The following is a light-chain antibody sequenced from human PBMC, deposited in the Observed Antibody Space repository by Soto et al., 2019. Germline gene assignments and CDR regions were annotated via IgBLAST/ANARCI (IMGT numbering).Light chain of an antibody. CDR2: GAS. Sequence: EIVLTQSPGTLSLSPGERATLSCRASQSVSSNYLAWYQQRPGQAPRLLIYGASSRATGIPDRFSGSGSGTDFTLTISRLEPEDFVVYYCHQYGSSPATFGQGTKVEIK. J-gene: IGKJ1*01. V-gene: IGKV3-20*01. CDR1: QSVSSNY. CDR3: HQYGSSPAT.